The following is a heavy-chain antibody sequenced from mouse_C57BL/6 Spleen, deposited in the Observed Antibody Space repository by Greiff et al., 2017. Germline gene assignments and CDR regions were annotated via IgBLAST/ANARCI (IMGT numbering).Heavy chain of an antibody. D-gene: IGHD1-1*01. CDR2: ISDGGSYT. CDR3: ARDKITTDWYFDV. V-gene: IGHV5-4*01. CDR1: GFTFSSYA. Sequence: EVMLVESGGGLVKPGGSLKLSCAASGFTFSSYAMSWVRQTPEKRLEWVATISDGGSYTYYPDNVKGRFTISRDNAKNNLYLQMSHLKSEDTAMYYCARDKITTDWYFDVWGTGTTVTVSS. J-gene: IGHJ1*03.